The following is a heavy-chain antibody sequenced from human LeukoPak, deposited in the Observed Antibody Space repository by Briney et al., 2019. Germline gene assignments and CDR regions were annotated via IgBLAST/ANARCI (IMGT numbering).Heavy chain of an antibody. CDR1: GGTFSSYA. V-gene: IGHV1-69*13. D-gene: IGHD6-13*01. CDR2: IIPIFGTA. J-gene: IGHJ4*02. Sequence: SVKVSCKASGGTFSSYAISWARQAPGQGLVWMGGIIPIFGTANYAQKFQGRVTITADESTSTAYMELSSLRSEDTAVYYCARNLEQQLDSSIDYWGQGTLVTVSS. CDR3: ARNLEQQLDSSIDY.